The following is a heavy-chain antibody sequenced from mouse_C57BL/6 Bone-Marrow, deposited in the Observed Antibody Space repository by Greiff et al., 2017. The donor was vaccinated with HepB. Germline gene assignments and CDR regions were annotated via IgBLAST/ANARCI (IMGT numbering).Heavy chain of an antibody. J-gene: IGHJ4*01. CDR1: GFSLTSYG. V-gene: IGHV2-6-1*01. D-gene: IGHD1-1*01. CDR2: IWSDGST. Sequence: VQLKESGPGLVAPSQSLSITCTVSGFSLTSYGVHWVRQPPGKGLEWLVVIWSDGSTTYNSALKSRLSISKDNSKSQVFLKMNSLQTDDTAMYYCARHYITTAYYAMDYWGQGTSVTVSS. CDR3: ARHYITTAYYAMDY.